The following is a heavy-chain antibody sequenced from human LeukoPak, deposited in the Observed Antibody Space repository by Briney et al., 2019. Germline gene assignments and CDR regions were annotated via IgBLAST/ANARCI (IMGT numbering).Heavy chain of an antibody. CDR1: GFTFDDYG. CDR2: INWNGGST. V-gene: IGHV3-20*04. D-gene: IGHD1-26*01. J-gene: IGHJ3*02. CDR3: ARDSSPDSATTYYDALDM. Sequence: GGSLRLSCAASGFTFDDYGMSWVRQAPGKGLEWVSGINWNGGSTGYADSVKDRFTISRDNARSLVFLQIHSLRDEDTALYYCARDSSPDSATTYYDALDMWGQGTMVTVSS.